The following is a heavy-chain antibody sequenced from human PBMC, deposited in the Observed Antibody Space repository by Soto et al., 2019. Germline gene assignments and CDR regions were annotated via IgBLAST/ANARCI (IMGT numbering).Heavy chain of an antibody. J-gene: IGHJ1*01. CDR2: ISYRGRT. V-gene: IGHV4-30-4*08. CDR3: ASHLRLRSFPFRH. CDR1: GGSITGADYY. Sequence: PSETLSHRCTVSGGSITGADYYWSWIRQPPGKGLEWIGYISYRGRTYYNPSLKSRLTISLDTSKNQFSLRLTSVTVADTAVYYCASHLRLRSFPFRHWTQRT. D-gene: IGHD5-12*01.